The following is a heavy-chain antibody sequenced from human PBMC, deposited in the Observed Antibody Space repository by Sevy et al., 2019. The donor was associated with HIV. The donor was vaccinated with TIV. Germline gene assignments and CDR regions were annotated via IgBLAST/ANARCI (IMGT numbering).Heavy chain of an antibody. CDR1: GFTFSSHG. V-gene: IGHV3-30*03. CDR2: ISYDGSYK. Sequence: GESLKISCAASGFTFSSHGMHWVRQAPGKGLEWVAVISYDGSYKSYGDSVKGRFTIPRDDSKNTLYLQMNRLRPEDTDVYYCARDSGYSINWYPAYWGQGTLVTVSS. D-gene: IGHD6-13*01. J-gene: IGHJ4*02. CDR3: ARDSGYSINWYPAY.